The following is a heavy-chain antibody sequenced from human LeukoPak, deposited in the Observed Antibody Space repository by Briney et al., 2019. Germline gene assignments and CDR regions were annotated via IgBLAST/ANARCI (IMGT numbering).Heavy chain of an antibody. D-gene: IGHD3-10*01. V-gene: IGHV1-2*02. Sequence: ASVNVSYKSSGYIFTGYYMHGVRQAPGQGPEWMGWINPNRGVTNYAQKFQGRVTMTRDTSISTAYMELSRLKSDDTAVLYCASGGVDGVLDYWGQGTLVTVSS. CDR3: ASGGVDGVLDY. J-gene: IGHJ4*02. CDR1: GYIFTGYY. CDR2: INPNRGVT.